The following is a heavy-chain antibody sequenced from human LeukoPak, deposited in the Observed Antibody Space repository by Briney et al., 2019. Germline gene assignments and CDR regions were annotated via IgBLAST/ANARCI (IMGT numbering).Heavy chain of an antibody. J-gene: IGHJ3*02. CDR1: GFTFSSYS. V-gene: IGHV3-21*01. CDR2: ISSSSSYI. Sequence: PGGSLRLSCAASGFTFSSYSMNWVRQAPGKGLEWVSSISSSSSYIYYADSVKGRFTISRDNAKNSLYLQMNGLRAEDTAVYYCARENTIFGVVIHIDAFDIWGQGTMVTVSS. CDR3: ARENTIFGVVIHIDAFDI. D-gene: IGHD3-3*01.